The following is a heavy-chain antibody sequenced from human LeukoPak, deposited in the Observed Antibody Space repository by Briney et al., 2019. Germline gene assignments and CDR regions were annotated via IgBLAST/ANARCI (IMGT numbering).Heavy chain of an antibody. CDR2: IYYSGNT. Sequence: PSETLSLTCTVSGGSINNYYWDWIWQPPGKGLEWIGYIYYSGNTNYNPSLKSRVTISVDTSKNQFSLKLNSVTAADTAVYYCARETQGFLDIWGQGTMVTFSS. J-gene: IGHJ3*02. D-gene: IGHD2-15*01. CDR1: GGSINNYY. CDR3: ARETQGFLDI. V-gene: IGHV4-59*01.